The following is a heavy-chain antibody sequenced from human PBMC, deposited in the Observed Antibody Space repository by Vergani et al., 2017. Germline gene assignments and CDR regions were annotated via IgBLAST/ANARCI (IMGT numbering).Heavy chain of an antibody. CDR1: GYTFSTYG. CDR2: ISAYNGNT. D-gene: IGHD3-22*01. CDR3: ANWRTWYDTSGRGYGY. J-gene: IGHJ4*02. V-gene: IGHV1-18*01. Sequence: QVQLVQSGAEVKKPGASVKVSCKASGYTFSTYGISWVRQAPGQGLEWMGWISAYNGNTNYPEKFQGRLTMTTDTSTRTAYMELRSLRSDDTAVYYCANWRTWYDTSGRGYGYWGQGTLVTVSS.